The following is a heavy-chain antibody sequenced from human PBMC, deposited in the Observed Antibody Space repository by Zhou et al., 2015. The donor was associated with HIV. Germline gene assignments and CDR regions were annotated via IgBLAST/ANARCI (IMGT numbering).Heavy chain of an antibody. J-gene: IGHJ4*02. CDR1: GGTFSSYA. V-gene: IGHV1-69*06. CDR3: ASRNSYCSSTSCRDGSGFKTEDY. Sequence: QVQLVQSGAEVKKPGSSVKVSCKASGGTFSSYAISWVRQAPGQGLEWMGGIIPIFGTANYAQKFQGRVTITADKSTSTAYMELSSLRSEDTAVYYCASRNSYCSSTSCRDGSGFKTEDYWGQGTLVTVSS. CDR2: IIPIFGTA. D-gene: IGHD2-2*01.